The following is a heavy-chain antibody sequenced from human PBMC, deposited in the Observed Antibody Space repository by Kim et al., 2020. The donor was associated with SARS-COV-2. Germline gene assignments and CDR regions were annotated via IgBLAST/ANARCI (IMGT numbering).Heavy chain of an antibody. CDR1: GFTFSSYA. V-gene: IGHV3-30*04. J-gene: IGHJ6*02. CDR3: ARDHPYGDYLGGGMDV. CDR2: ISYDGSNK. D-gene: IGHD4-17*01. Sequence: GGSLRLSCAASGFTFSSYAMHWVRQAPGKGLEWVAVISYDGSNKYYADSVKGRFTISRDNSKNTLYLQMNSLRAEDTAVYYCARDHPYGDYLGGGMDVWGQGTTVTVSS.